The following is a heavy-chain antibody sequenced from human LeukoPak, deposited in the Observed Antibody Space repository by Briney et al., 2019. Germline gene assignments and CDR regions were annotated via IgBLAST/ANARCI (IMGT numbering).Heavy chain of an antibody. J-gene: IGHJ4*02. CDR3: ARVSYDILTGYLTYYFDY. V-gene: IGHV4-59*01. D-gene: IGHD3-9*01. Sequence: SETLSLTCTVSGGSISSYYWSWIRQPPGKGLEWIGYISYSGSTNYNPSLKSRVTISVDTSKNQFSLKLSSVTAADTAVYYCARVSYDILTGYLTYYFDYWGQGTLVTVSS. CDR1: GGSISSYY. CDR2: ISYSGST.